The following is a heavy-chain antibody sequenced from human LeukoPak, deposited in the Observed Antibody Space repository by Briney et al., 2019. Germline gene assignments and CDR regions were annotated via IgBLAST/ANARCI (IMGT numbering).Heavy chain of an antibody. CDR1: GGTISSYY. J-gene: IGHJ4*02. D-gene: IGHD3-10*01. V-gene: IGHV4-59*01. Sequence: SETLSLTCSVSGGTISSYYWSWIRQPPGQGLEWIVNIYYSGSTNYNPSLKSRVTISVDTSKNQFSLKLSSVTASDTAVYYCAREDHYYGSGRIDYWGQGTLVTVSS. CDR2: IYYSGST. CDR3: AREDHYYGSGRIDY.